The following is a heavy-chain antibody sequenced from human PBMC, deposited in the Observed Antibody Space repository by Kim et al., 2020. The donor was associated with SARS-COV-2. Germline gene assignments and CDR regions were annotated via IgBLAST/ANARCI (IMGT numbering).Heavy chain of an antibody. J-gene: IGHJ3*02. CDR3: ARVPSAADAFDI. V-gene: IGHV4-59*01. Sequence: NYHPSLTSRVTISVDMSENQFSLRLSSVTAADTAVYYCARVPSAADAFDIWGQGAMVTVSS. D-gene: IGHD6-6*01.